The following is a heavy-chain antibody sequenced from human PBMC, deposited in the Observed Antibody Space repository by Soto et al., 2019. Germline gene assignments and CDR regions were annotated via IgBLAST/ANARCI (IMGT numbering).Heavy chain of an antibody. Sequence: PSETLSLTCAVYGGSFSGYYWSWIRQPPGKGLEWIGEINHSGSTNYNPSIKSRVTISVDTSKNQFSLKLSSVTAADTAVYYCARGRITMVRGVIILWFDPWGQGTLVTVSS. CDR3: ARGRITMVRGVIILWFDP. CDR1: GGSFSGYY. D-gene: IGHD3-10*01. V-gene: IGHV4-34*01. CDR2: INHSGST. J-gene: IGHJ5*02.